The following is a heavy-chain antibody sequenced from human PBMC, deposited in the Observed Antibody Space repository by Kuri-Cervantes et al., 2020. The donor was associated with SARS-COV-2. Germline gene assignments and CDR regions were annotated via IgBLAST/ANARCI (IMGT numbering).Heavy chain of an antibody. D-gene: IGHD2-21*01. V-gene: IGHV1-45*02. CDR1: GDTITYRF. J-gene: IGHJ3*02. CDR3: ARSGPGAISREDDAPDI. Sequence: SVKVSCKASGDTITYRFLHWVRQAPGQAPEWMGWITPFNGKTHYAQRFQDRITTTGDRSVSTVYLELSSLRPEDTAMYYCARSGPGAISREDDAPDIWGQGAMVTVSS. CDR2: ITPFNGKT.